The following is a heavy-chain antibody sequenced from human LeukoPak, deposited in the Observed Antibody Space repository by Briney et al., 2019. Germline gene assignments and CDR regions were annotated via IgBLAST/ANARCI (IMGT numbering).Heavy chain of an antibody. V-gene: IGHV3-11*04. J-gene: IGHJ6*03. CDR1: GFTFSDYY. D-gene: IGHD6-13*01. CDR3: AGTAVGNTYYYYYMDV. CDR2: ISSSGSTI. Sequence: PGGSLRLSCAASGFTFSDYYMSWIRQAPGKGLEWVSYISSSGSTIYYADSVKGRFTISRDNAKNSLYLQMNSLRAEDTAVYYCAGTAVGNTYYYYYMDVWGKGTTVTVSS.